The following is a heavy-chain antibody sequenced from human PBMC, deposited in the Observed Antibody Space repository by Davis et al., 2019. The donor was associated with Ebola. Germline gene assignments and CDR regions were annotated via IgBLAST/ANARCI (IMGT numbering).Heavy chain of an antibody. V-gene: IGHV3-9*01. CDR3: AKDMQAVMGAFDM. D-gene: IGHD6-25*01. CDR1: GFIFDDYA. J-gene: IGHJ3*02. CDR2: LIWNSDSI. Sequence: GGSLRLSCAASGFIFDDYAMHWVRHVPGKGLEWVSGLIWNSDSIAYADSVKGRFTVSRDNAKNSLYLQMNSLRPEDTALYYCAKDMQAVMGAFDMWGQGTMVTVSS.